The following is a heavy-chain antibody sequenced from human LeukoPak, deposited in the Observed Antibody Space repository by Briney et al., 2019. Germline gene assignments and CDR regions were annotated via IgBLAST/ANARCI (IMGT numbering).Heavy chain of an antibody. Sequence: PGESLKISCKGSGYSFTSYWIGCVRQMPGKGLEWMGIIYPGDSDTRYSPSFQGQVTISADNSISTAYLQWSSLKASDTAMYYCARSSYYYDSSRYYKSFDYRGQGTLVTVSS. V-gene: IGHV5-51*01. CDR3: ARSSYYYDSSRYYKSFDY. D-gene: IGHD3-22*01. J-gene: IGHJ4*02. CDR1: GYSFTSYW. CDR2: IYPGDSDT.